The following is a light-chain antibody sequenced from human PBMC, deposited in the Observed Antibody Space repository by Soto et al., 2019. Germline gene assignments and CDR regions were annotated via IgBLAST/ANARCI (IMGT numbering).Light chain of an antibody. CDR2: RNN. Sequence: QSVLPQPPSASGTPGQRVAISCSGSSSNLGTNYVYWYQQFPGTAPKLLIYRNNQRPSGVPDRFSGSKSGTSASLAISGLRSEDEADYYCAAWDDSLSGVVFGGGTQLTVL. CDR3: AAWDDSLSGVV. J-gene: IGLJ3*02. CDR1: SSNLGTNY. V-gene: IGLV1-47*01.